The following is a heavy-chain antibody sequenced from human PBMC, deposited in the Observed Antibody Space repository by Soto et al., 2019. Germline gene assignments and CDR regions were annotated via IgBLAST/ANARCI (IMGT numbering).Heavy chain of an antibody. Sequence: GASVKVSWKASGGTFSSYAISWVRQAPGQGLEWMGGIIPIFGTANYAQKFQGRVTITADESTSTAYMELSSLRSEDTAVYYCAKGPYSSSSYYYYYYGMDVWGQGTTVT. CDR2: IIPIFGTA. CDR3: AKGPYSSSSYYYYYYGMDV. CDR1: GGTFSSYA. J-gene: IGHJ6*02. V-gene: IGHV1-69*13. D-gene: IGHD6-6*01.